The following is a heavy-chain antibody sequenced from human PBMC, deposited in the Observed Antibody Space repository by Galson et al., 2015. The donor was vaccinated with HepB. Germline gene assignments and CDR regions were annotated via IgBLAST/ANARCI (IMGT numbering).Heavy chain of an antibody. Sequence: SLRLSCAASGFSFRTYDMHWVRQAPGKGLEWVAVMPYDGSNYYYADSVKGRFTISRDNSKNTLYLQMNSLRAEDTAVYYCAKDGRGCCGVNCPFDCWGPGTLVTVSS. V-gene: IGHV3-30*18. CDR3: AKDGRGCCGVNCPFDC. D-gene: IGHD2-21*02. CDR2: MPYDGSNY. CDR1: GFSFRTYD. J-gene: IGHJ4*02.